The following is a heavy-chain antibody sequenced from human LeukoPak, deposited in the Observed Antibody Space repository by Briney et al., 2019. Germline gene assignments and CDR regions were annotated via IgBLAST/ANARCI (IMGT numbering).Heavy chain of an antibody. V-gene: IGHV3-7*04. J-gene: IGHJ4*02. D-gene: IGHD4-17*01. Sequence: GGSLRLSCAASGFTFSSYWMSWVRQAPGKGLEWEANIKEDGSEIHYVDSVKGRFTLSRDNAERSLYLQMTSLRAEDTGVYYCARDQRGAYSPFDYWGQGALVTVS. CDR3: ARDQRGAYSPFDY. CDR2: IKEDGSEI. CDR1: GFTFSSYW.